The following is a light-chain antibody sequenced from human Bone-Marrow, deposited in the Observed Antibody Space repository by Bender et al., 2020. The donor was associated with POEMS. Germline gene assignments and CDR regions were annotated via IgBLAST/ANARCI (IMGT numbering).Light chain of an antibody. J-gene: IGLJ3*02. Sequence: SYVLTQPPSVSVSPGQTVSITCSGDKMGDKYACWYQQRPGQSPVLVIYQNSKRPSGISERLSGSNSGNTATLTISGTQAMDEADYYCQAWDSTSSWVFGGGTKLTVL. V-gene: IGLV3-1*01. CDR2: QNS. CDR3: QAWDSTSSWV. CDR1: KMGDKY.